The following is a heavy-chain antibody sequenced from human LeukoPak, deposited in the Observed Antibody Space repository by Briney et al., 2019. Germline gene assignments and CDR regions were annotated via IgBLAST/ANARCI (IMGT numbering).Heavy chain of an antibody. J-gene: IGHJ4*02. V-gene: IGHV3-23*01. CDR2: ISASGGST. Sequence: GGSLRLSCAASGFTSSSYAMNWVRQAPGKGLEWVSAISASGGSTYYADSVKGRFTISRDNSKNTLYLQMNSLRAEDTAVYYCARDRVRPHFDYWGQGTLVTVSS. CDR1: GFTSSSYA. CDR3: ARDRVRPHFDY. D-gene: IGHD2-2*01.